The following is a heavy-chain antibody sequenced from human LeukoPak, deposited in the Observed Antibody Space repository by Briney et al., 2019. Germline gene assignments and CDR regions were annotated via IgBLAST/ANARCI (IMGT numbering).Heavy chain of an antibody. D-gene: IGHD4-11*01. CDR2: IYSGGST. V-gene: IGHV3-66*02. J-gene: IGHJ4*02. Sequence: GGPLRLSCAASGFTVSSNYMSWVRQAPGKGLEWVSVIYSGGSTYYADSVKGRFTISRDNSKNTLYLQMNSLRAEDTAVYYCARRDYSKPLDYWGQGTLVTVSS. CDR3: ARRDYSKPLDY. CDR1: GFTVSSNY.